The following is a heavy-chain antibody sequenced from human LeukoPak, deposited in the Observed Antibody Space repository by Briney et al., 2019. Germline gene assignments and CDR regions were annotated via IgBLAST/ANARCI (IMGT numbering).Heavy chain of an antibody. J-gene: IGHJ2*01. CDR1: GGSISSYY. V-gene: IGHV4-4*07. CDR2: IYTSGST. Sequence: SETLSLTCTVSGGSISSYYWSWIRQPAGKGLQWIGRIYTSGSTNYNPSLKSRVTMSVDTSKNQFSLKLTSVTAADTAVYYCARAYYDTSGYPGWYFDLWGRGTLVTVSS. D-gene: IGHD3-22*01. CDR3: ARAYYDTSGYPGWYFDL.